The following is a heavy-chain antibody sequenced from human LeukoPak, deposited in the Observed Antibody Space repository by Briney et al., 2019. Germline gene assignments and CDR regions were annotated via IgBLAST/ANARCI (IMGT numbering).Heavy chain of an antibody. CDR3: ARDSPPGYSSSWDYYYYGMDV. D-gene: IGHD6-13*01. CDR1: GYTFTNYG. CDR2: MSVYNGNT. J-gene: IGHJ6*02. V-gene: IGHV1-18*01. Sequence: GASVKVSCKASGYTFTNYGIIWVRQAPGQGLEWMGWMSVYNGNTNYAQKVQGRVTMTTDTSTTTVYMELRNLRSDDTAVYYCARDSPPGYSSSWDYYYYGMDVWGQGTTVTVSS.